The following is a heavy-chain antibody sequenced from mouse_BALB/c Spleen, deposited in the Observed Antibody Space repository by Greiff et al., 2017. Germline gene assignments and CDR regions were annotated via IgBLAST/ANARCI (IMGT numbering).Heavy chain of an antibody. Sequence: EVKLMESGGGLVKPGGSLKLSCAASGFTFSSYAMSWVRQTPEKRLEWVASISSGGSTYYPDSVKGRFTISRDNARNILYLQMSSLRSEDTAMYYCARTLYYYGSSYGAMDYWGQGTSVTVSS. J-gene: IGHJ4*01. CDR3: ARTLYYYGSSYGAMDY. D-gene: IGHD1-1*01. CDR2: ISSGGST. CDR1: GFTFSSYA. V-gene: IGHV5-6-5*01.